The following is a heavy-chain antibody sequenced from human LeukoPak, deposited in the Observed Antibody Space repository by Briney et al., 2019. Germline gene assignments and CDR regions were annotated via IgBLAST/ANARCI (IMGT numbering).Heavy chain of an antibody. J-gene: IGHJ6*02. CDR3: ARSPYGYYGSGGYYYYGMDV. D-gene: IGHD3-10*01. CDR1: GGSISSYY. V-gene: IGHV4-4*07. CDR2: IYTSGST. Sequence: KPSETLSLTCTVSGGSISSYYWSWIRQPAGNGLEWIGRIYTSGSTNYNPSLKSRVTMSVDTSKNQFSLKLSSVTAADTAVYYCARSPYGYYGSGGYYYYGMDVWGQGTTVTVSS.